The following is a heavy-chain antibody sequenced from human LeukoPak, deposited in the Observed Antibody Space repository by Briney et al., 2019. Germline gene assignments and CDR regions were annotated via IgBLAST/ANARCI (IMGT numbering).Heavy chain of an antibody. CDR2: INSDGSST. J-gene: IGHJ4*02. V-gene: IGHV3-74*01. CDR3: ALGGFDY. CDR1: GFTFRSYW. Sequence: HAGGSLTLSCVASGFTFRSYWMHWVRHAPGKGLVWVSRINSDGSSTSYAASVKGRFTISRDNAKNTLYLQMNRLRAEDTAVYYCALGGFDYWGQGTLVTVSS.